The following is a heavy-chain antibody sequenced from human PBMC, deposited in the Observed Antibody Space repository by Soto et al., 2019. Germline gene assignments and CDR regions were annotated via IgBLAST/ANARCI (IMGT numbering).Heavy chain of an antibody. CDR3: ATVAVAGTSYYFDY. CDR1: GYTLTELS. D-gene: IGHD6-19*01. J-gene: IGHJ4*02. CDR2: FDPEDGET. V-gene: IGHV1-24*01. Sequence: AASVKVSCKVSGYTLTELSMHWVRQAPGKGLEWMGGFDPEDGETIYAQKFQGRVTMTEDTSTDTAYMELSSLRSEDTAVYYCATVAVAGTSYYFDYWGQGTLVTVSS.